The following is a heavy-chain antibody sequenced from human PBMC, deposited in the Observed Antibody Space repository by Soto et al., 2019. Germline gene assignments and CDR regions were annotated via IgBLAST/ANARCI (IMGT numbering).Heavy chain of an antibody. CDR1: GGSISSYY. Sequence: SETLSLTCTVSGGSISSYYWSWLRQPPGKGLEWIGYIYYSGSTYYNPSLKSRVTISVDTSKNQFSLKLSSVTAADPAVYYCARVITTTVSDYFDYWGQGTLVTVSS. D-gene: IGHD4-17*01. J-gene: IGHJ4*02. CDR3: ARVITTTVSDYFDY. V-gene: IGHV4-30-4*08. CDR2: IYYSGST.